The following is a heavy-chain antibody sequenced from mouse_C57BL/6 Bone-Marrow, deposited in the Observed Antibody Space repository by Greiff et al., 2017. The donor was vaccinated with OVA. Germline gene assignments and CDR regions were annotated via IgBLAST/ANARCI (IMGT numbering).Heavy chain of an antibody. D-gene: IGHD1-1*01. Sequence: VKLVESGAELARPGASVKLSCKASGYTFTSYGISWVKQRTGQGLEWIGEIYPRSGNTYYNEKFKGKATLTADKSSSTAYMELRSLTSEDSAVYFCARENYGSSYKWYFDVWGTGTTVTVSS. CDR2: IYPRSGNT. CDR1: GYTFTSYG. CDR3: ARENYGSSYKWYFDV. J-gene: IGHJ1*03. V-gene: IGHV1-81*01.